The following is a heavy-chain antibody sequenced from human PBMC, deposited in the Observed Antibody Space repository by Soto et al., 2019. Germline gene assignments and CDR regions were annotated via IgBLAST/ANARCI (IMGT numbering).Heavy chain of an antibody. CDR2: INSDGSST. J-gene: IGHJ6*03. CDR1: GFTFSSYW. CDR3: AREDRDDFWSGYSRQYYYYYMDV. V-gene: IGHV3-74*01. D-gene: IGHD3-3*01. Sequence: EVQLVESGGGLVQPGGSLRLSCAASGFTFSSYWMHWVRQAPGKGLVWVSRINSDGSSTTYAESVKGRFTISRDNAKNTLNLQMNSLRAEDTAVYYCAREDRDDFWSGYSRQYYYYYMDVWGTGTTVTVSS.